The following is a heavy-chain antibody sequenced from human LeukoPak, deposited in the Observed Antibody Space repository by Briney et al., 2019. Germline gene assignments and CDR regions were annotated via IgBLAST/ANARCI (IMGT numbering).Heavy chain of an antibody. CDR1: GFTFSDYY. D-gene: IGHD3-22*01. J-gene: IGHJ4*02. CDR3: AKDPLYYYDSSGWGDY. Sequence: GGSLRLSCAAFGFTFSDYYMSWIRQAPGKGLEWVSAISGSGGSTYYADSVKGRFTISRDNSKNTLYLQMNSLRAEDTAVYYCAKDPLYYYDSSGWGDYWGQGTLVTVSS. CDR2: ISGSGGST. V-gene: IGHV3-23*01.